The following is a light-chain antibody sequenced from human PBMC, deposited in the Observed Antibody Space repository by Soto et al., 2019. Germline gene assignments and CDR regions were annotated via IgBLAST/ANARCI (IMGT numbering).Light chain of an antibody. CDR3: QSYDSSLSGSYV. V-gene: IGLV1-40*01. CDR2: DNN. CDR1: SSNIGAGYD. Sequence: QSVLTQPPSVSGAPGQRGIISCTGSSSNIGAGYDVHWYQQLPGTAPRLLIYDNNNRPSGVPARFSVSTSDTSASLAITGLQPEDEADYYCQSYDSSLSGSYVFGTGTKVTVL. J-gene: IGLJ1*01.